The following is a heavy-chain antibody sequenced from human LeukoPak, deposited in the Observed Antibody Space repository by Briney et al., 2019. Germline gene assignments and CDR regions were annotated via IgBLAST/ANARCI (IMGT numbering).Heavy chain of an antibody. Sequence: SETLSLTCTVSGGSISSYYWSWIRQPPGKGLEWIGYIYYSGSTNYNPSLKSRVTISVDTSKNQFSLKLSSVTAADTAVYYCARGAYGDSDNDYWGQGTLVTVSS. V-gene: IGHV4-59*01. CDR3: ARGAYGDSDNDY. J-gene: IGHJ4*02. CDR1: GGSISSYY. CDR2: IYYSGST. D-gene: IGHD4-17*01.